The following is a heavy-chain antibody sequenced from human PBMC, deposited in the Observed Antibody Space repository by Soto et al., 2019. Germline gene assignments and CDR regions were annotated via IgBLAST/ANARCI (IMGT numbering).Heavy chain of an antibody. Sequence: ASLKVSCKASGGIFSSYAINWVRQAPGQGLEWMGGIIIIFGTANYAQKFQGRVTITADESTSTAYMELSSLRSEDTAVYYCARDLYYFDYWGQGTLVTVSS. J-gene: IGHJ4*02. CDR2: IIIIFGTA. V-gene: IGHV1-69*13. CDR1: GGIFSSYA. CDR3: ARDLYYFDY.